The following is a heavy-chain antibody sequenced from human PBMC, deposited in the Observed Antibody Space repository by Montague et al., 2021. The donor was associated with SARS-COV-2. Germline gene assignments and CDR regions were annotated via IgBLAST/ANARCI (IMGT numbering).Heavy chain of an antibody. CDR2: IYSGGSST. J-gene: IGHJ6*02. D-gene: IGHD3-10*01. CDR1: GFTFSSYA. CDR3: AKYYYGSGSYYTGHYYYGMDV. Sequence: SLRLSCAASGFTFSSYAMSWVRQAPGKGLEWVSVIYSGGSSTYYADSVQGRFTISRDNSKNTLYLQMNSLRAEDTAVYYCAKYYYGSGSYYTGHYYYGMDVWGQGTTVTVSS. V-gene: IGHV3-23*03.